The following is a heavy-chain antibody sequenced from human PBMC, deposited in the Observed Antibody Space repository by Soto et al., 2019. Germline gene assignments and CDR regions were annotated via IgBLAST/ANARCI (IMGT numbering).Heavy chain of an antibody. CDR3: ARDPSKWFWELSHIDD. V-gene: IGHV3-33*01. CDR2: IWDDGSNK. D-gene: IGHD3-10*01. CDR1: GFTFSSYG. J-gene: IGHJ4*02. Sequence: QVQLVESGGGVVQPGRSLRLSCAASGFTFSSYGMHWVRQAPGKGLEWVAVIWDDGSNKYYADSVKGRFTISRDNSKNTMYLQMKSLRAEDTAVDYCARDPSKWFWELSHIDDWGQGTLVTVSS.